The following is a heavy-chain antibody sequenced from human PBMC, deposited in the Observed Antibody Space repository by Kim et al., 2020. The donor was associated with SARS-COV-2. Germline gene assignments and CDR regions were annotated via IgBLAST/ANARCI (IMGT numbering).Heavy chain of an antibody. CDR1: GFTFSSYW. J-gene: IGHJ6*02. D-gene: IGHD6-6*01. CDR3: ARSYSSSSGYYYYGMDV. Sequence: GGSLRLSCAASGFTFSSYWMHWVRQAPGKGLVWVSRINSDGSSTSYADSVKGRFTISRDNAKNTLYLQMNNLRAEDTAVYYCARSYSSSSGYYYYGMDVWGQGTTVTVSS. V-gene: IGHV3-74*01. CDR2: INSDGSST.